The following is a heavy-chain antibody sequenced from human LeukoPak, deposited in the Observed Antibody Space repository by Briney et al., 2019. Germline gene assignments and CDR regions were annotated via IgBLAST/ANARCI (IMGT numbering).Heavy chain of an antibody. Sequence: ASVKVSCKASGYTFTNYGINWVRQAPGQGLEWMGWISTYNGDTNYAQKVQGRVTMTTDTSTSTAYMELRSLRSDDTAVYYCARETDYDILTGYYGRRYFDYWGQGTLVTVSS. CDR2: ISTYNGDT. J-gene: IGHJ4*02. V-gene: IGHV1-18*01. CDR1: GYTFTNYG. CDR3: ARETDYDILTGYYGRRYFDY. D-gene: IGHD3-9*01.